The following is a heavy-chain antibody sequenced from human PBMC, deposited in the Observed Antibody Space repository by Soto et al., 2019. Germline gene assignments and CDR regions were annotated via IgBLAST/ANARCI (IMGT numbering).Heavy chain of an antibody. V-gene: IGHV1-18*01. CDR2: ISAYNGNT. J-gene: IGHJ5*02. CDR3: ARAPFITMVRGVISGWFDP. D-gene: IGHD3-10*01. Sequence: QVQLVQSGAEVKKPGASVKVSCKASGYTFTSYGISWVRQAPGQGLEWMGWISAYNGNTNYAQKLQGRVTMTTDTSTRTAYMELRSLRSDDTAVYYCARAPFITMVRGVISGWFDPWGQGTLVTVSS. CDR1: GYTFTSYG.